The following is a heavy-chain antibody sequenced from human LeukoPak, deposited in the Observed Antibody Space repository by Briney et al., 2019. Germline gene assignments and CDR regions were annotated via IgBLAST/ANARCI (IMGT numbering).Heavy chain of an antibody. CDR2: IWYDGSNK. V-gene: IGHV3-33*01. Sequence: GGSLRLSCAASGFTFSSYGMHWVRQAPGKGLEWVAVIWYDGSNKYYADSVKGRLTISRDNSKNTLYLQMNSLRAEDTAVYYCARAPGVTYFDYWGQGTLVTVSS. D-gene: IGHD2-21*02. CDR1: GFTFSSYG. J-gene: IGHJ4*02. CDR3: ARAPGVTYFDY.